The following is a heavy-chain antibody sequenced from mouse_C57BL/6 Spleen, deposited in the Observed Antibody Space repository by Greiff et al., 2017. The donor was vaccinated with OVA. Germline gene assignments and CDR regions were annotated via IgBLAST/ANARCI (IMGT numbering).Heavy chain of an antibody. J-gene: IGHJ3*01. CDR3: ARDDGYYRAWFAY. CDR2: IYPGSGST. V-gene: IGHV1-55*01. CDR1: GYTFTSYW. Sequence: VQLQQPGAELVKPGASVKMSCKASGYTFTSYWITWVKQRPGQGLEWIGDIYPGSGSTNYNEKFKSKATLTVDTSSSTAYMQLSSLTSEDSAVYYCARDDGYYRAWFAYWGQGTLVTVSA. D-gene: IGHD2-3*01.